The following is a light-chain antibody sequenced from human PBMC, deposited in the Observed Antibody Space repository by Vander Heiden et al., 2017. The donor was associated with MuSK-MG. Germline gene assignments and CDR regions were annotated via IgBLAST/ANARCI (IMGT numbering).Light chain of an antibody. CDR2: YDS. Sequence: SYVLTPPPSVSVAPGETARITCGGNNIGSKSVHWYQQKPGQAPVLVIYYDSDRPSGIPERFSGSNSGNTATLTISRVEAGDEADYYCQVWDSSSDHFLYVFGTGTKVTVL. J-gene: IGLJ1*01. V-gene: IGLV3-21*04. CDR1: NIGSKS. CDR3: QVWDSSSDHFLYV.